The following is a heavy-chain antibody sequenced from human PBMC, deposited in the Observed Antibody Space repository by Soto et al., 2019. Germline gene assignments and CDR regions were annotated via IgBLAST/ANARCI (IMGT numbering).Heavy chain of an antibody. V-gene: IGHV3-30*18. CDR2: ISYDGSNK. CDR3: AKGVHVDTAMAVFSSSWSYFDY. CDR1: GFTFSSYG. J-gene: IGHJ4*02. D-gene: IGHD5-18*01. Sequence: GGSLRLSCAASGFTFSSYGMHWVRQAPGKGLEWVAVISYDGSNKYYADSVKGRFTISRDNSKNTLYLQMNSLRAEDTAVCYCAKGVHVDTAMAVFSSSWSYFDYWGQGTLVTVSS.